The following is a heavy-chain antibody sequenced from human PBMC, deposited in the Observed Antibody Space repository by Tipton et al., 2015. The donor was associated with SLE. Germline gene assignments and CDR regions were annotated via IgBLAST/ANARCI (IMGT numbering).Heavy chain of an antibody. J-gene: IGHJ4*02. V-gene: IGHV3-30*02. D-gene: IGHD6-13*01. Sequence: SLRLSCAASGFTFSSYGMHWVRQAPGKGLEWVAFIRYDGSNKYYADSVKGRFTISRDNSKNTLYLQMNSLRAEDTAVYYCARGSIAAAGTGYWGQGTLVTVSS. CDR2: IRYDGSNK. CDR3: ARGSIAAAGTGY. CDR1: GFTFSSYG.